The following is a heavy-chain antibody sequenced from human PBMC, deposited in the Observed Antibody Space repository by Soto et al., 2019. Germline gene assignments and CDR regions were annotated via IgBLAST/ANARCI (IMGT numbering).Heavy chain of an antibody. Sequence: QVQLQESGPGLVKPSETLSLTCTVSGGSISSYYWSWIRQPPGKGLEWIGYIYYSGSTNYNPSLKSRITISLDTSKNQFSLQLSSVNAADTAVYYCARVNKGRHAYWGQGTLVTVSS. J-gene: IGHJ4*02. CDR1: GGSISSYY. V-gene: IGHV4-59*01. CDR3: ARVNKGRHAY. CDR2: IYYSGST.